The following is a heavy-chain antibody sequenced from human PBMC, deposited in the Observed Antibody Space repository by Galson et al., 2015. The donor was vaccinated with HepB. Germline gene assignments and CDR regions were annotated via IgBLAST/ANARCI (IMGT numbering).Heavy chain of an antibody. CDR3: AKPSTSYCGGDCYTYYFDY. V-gene: IGHV3-30*18. CDR2: ISYDGSNK. CDR1: GFTFSSYG. Sequence: SLRLSCAASGFTFSSYGMHWVRQAPGKGLEWVAVISYDGSNKYYADSVKGRFTISRDNSKNTLYLQMNSLRAEDTAVYCCAKPSTSYCGGDCYTYYFDYWGQGTLVTVSS. J-gene: IGHJ4*02. D-gene: IGHD2-21*02.